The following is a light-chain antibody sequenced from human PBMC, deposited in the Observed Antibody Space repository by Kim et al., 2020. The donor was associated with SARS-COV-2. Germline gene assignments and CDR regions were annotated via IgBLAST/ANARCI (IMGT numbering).Light chain of an antibody. J-gene: IGLJ3*02. V-gene: IGLV4-69*01. CDR1: RGHSSYA. Sequence: QPVLTQLPSASASLGASVKLTCTLSRGHSSYAIAWHQQQPEKGPRYLMTVNSDGSHTKGDGIPNRFSGSTSGAERFLTISSLQSEDESDYYCQTWGAGRGVFGGGTQLTVL. CDR2: VNSDGSH. CDR3: QTWGAGRGV.